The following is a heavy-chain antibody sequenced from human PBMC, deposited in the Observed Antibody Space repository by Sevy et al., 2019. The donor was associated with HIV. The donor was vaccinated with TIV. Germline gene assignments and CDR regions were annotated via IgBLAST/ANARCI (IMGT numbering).Heavy chain of an antibody. CDR2: IIPIFGTA. V-gene: IGHV1-69*13. D-gene: IGHD4-4*01. Sequence: ASVKVSCKASGGTFSSYAISWVRQAPGQGLEWMGGIIPIFGTANYAQKFQGRVTITADESTSTAYMELSSLRSEDTAVYYCARESSGTDDYSNYVAYYYYGMDVWGQGTTVTVSS. CDR3: ARESSGTDDYSNYVAYYYYGMDV. CDR1: GGTFSSYA. J-gene: IGHJ6*02.